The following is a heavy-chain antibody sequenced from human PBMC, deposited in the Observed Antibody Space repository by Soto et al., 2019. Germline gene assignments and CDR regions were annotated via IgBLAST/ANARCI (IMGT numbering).Heavy chain of an antibody. CDR1: GYTFTSYD. J-gene: IGHJ6*02. V-gene: IGHV1-8*01. D-gene: IGHD3-16*01. CDR3: AREGVRGMDV. CDR2: MNPNSGNT. Sequence: QVQLVQSGAEVKKPGASVKVSCKASGYTFTSYDINWVRQATGQGIEWLGWMNPNSGNTGYAQKFKGRVTMTRNTSISTAYIGLGSLRSEDTAVYYCAREGVRGMDVWGQGTTVTVSS.